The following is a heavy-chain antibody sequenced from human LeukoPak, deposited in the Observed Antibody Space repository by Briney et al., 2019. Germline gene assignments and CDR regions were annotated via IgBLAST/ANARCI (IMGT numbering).Heavy chain of an antibody. D-gene: IGHD6-13*01. CDR3: ARGDIAAAGTLWKFQYYFDY. V-gene: IGHV4-30-4*01. CDR1: GGSISSGDYC. Sequence: SETLSLTCTVSGGSISSGDYCWSWIRQPPGKGLEWIGYIYYSGSTYYNPSLKSRVTISVDTSKNQFSLKLSSVTAADTAVYYCARGDIAAAGTLWKFQYYFDYWGQGTLVTVSS. CDR2: IYYSGST. J-gene: IGHJ4*02.